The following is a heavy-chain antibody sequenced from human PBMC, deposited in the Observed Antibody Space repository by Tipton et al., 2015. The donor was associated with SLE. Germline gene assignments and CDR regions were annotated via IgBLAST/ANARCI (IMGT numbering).Heavy chain of an antibody. D-gene: IGHD3-22*01. CDR2: ISYDGTKK. V-gene: IGHV3-30*04. J-gene: IGHJ4*02. CDR3: ARPSEEGYYESSALAY. Sequence: SLRLSCAASGFTFSTRPMDWVRQAPGKGLEWVALISYDGTKKYYAASVEGRFSISRDNSKKTLFLDMHSLTSEDTAVYYCARPSEEGYYESSALAYWGQGTLVTVSS. CDR1: GFTFSTRP.